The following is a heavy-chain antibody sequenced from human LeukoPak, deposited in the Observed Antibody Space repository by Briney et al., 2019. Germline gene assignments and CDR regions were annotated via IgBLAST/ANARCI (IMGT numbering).Heavy chain of an antibody. CDR1: GGSISSYY. V-gene: IGHV4-4*07. Sequence: SETLSLTCTVSGGSISSYYWSWIRQPAGKGLEWIGRIYTRGSTNYAPSLKSRVTMSVDTSKNQFSLKLSSVTAADTAVYYCARSGPGIAAAGRAFDIWGQGTMVTVSS. D-gene: IGHD6-13*01. CDR3: ARSGPGIAAAGRAFDI. J-gene: IGHJ3*02. CDR2: IYTRGST.